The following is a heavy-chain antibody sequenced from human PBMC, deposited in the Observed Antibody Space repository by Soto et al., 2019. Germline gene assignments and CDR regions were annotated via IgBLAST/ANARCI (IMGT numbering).Heavy chain of an antibody. V-gene: IGHV1-3*01. CDR2: INAGNGNT. Sequence: ASVKVSGKASGYTFTSYAMHWVRQAPGQRLEWMGWINAGNGNTKYSQKFQGRVTITRDTSASTAYMELSSLRSEDTAVYYCARGVPTYYYDSSGYLFDYWGQGTLGTVSS. CDR3: ARGVPTYYYDSSGYLFDY. D-gene: IGHD3-22*01. J-gene: IGHJ4*02. CDR1: GYTFTSYA.